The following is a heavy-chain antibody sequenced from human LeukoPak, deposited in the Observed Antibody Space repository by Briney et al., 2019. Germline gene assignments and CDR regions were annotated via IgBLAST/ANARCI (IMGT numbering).Heavy chain of an antibody. CDR1: GGTFNSYE. V-gene: IGHV1-69*05. D-gene: IGHD5-24*01. Sequence: SVKVSCKASGGTFNSYEISWVRQAPGQGLEWMGGIMPLFGTANYAQEFQGRVTFTTDESASTAYMEVSSLRSEDTAVYYCASGSLGDGYGVGDYYQYMDVWGKGTTVTVSS. CDR2: IMPLFGTA. CDR3: ASGSLGDGYGVGDYYQYMDV. J-gene: IGHJ6*03.